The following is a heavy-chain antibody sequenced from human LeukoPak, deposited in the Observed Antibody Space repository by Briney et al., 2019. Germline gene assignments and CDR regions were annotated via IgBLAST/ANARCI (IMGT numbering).Heavy chain of an antibody. CDR1: GYTLTELS. D-gene: IGHD5-24*01. V-gene: IGHV1-24*01. CDR3: ARSSRTQFDP. Sequence: ASVKVSCKVSGYTLTELSMHWVRQAPGKGLEWMGGFDPEDGETIYAQKFQGRVTMTEDTSTSTAYMELRSLRSDDTAVYYCARSSRTQFDPWGQGTLVTVSS. CDR2: FDPEDGET. J-gene: IGHJ5*02.